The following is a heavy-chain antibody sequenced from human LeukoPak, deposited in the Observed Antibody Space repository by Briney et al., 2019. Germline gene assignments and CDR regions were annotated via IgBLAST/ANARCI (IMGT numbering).Heavy chain of an antibody. CDR2: MNPNSGNT. Sequence: ASVKVSCKASGYTFTSYDINWVRQATGQGLEWMGWMNPNSGNTGYAQKFQGRVTMTRNTSISTAYMELSSLRSEDTAVYCCARGRYYDYVWGSYRYTADWFDPWGQGTLVTVSS. CDR1: GYTFTSYD. CDR3: ARGRYYDYVWGSYRYTADWFDP. J-gene: IGHJ5*02. V-gene: IGHV1-8*01. D-gene: IGHD3-16*02.